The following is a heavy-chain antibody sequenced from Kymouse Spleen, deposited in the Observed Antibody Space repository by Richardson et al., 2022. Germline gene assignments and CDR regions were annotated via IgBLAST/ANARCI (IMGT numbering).Heavy chain of an antibody. D-gene: IGHD3-10*01. CDR1: GGSFSGYY. V-gene: IGHV4-34*01. CDR2: INHSGST. CDR3: ARGPTMVRGVIFDY. Sequence: QVQLQQWGAGLLKPSETLSLTCAVYGGSFSGYYWSWIRQPPGKGLEWIGEINHSGSTNYNPSLKSRVTISVDTSKNQFSLKLSSVTAADTAVYYCARGPTMVRGVIFDYWGQGTLVTVSS. J-gene: IGHJ4*02.